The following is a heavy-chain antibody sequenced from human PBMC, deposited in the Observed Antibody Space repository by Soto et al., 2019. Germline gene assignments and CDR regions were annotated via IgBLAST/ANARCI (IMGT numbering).Heavy chain of an antibody. CDR1: GGTFSSYA. J-gene: IGHJ5*02. CDR3: AXXXXXXXXVVMGFDP. CDR2: IIPIFGTA. D-gene: IGHD3-3*01. Sequence: QVQLVQSGAEVKKPGSSVKVSCKASGGTFSSYAISWVRQAPGQGLEWMGGIIPIFGTANYAQKFQGRVTXTXXXSTXTAYXEXXSLRSEDTAVXYCAXXXXXXXXVVMGFDPWGQGTLVTVSS. V-gene: IGHV1-69*01.